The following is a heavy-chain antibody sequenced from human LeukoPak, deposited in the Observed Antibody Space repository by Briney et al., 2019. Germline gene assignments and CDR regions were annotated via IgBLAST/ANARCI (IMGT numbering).Heavy chain of an antibody. V-gene: IGHV3-21*01. D-gene: IGHD1-7*01. CDR2: ISSSSSYI. CDR3: ARAKKGTYYYMDV. J-gene: IGHJ6*03. Sequence: GGSLRLSCAASGFTFSSYRMNWVRQAPGKGLEWVSSISSSSSYIYYADSVKGRFTISRDNAKNSLYLQMNSLRAEDTAVYYCARAKKGTYYYMDVWGKGTTVTVSS. CDR1: GFTFSSYR.